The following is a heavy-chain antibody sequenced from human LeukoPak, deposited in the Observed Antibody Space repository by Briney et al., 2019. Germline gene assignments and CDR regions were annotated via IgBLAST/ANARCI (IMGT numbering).Heavy chain of an antibody. CDR1: GYTFTGYY. V-gene: IGHV1-2*02. CDR2: INPNSGGT. CDR3: ARVGVNFGVVSYYYYGMDV. Sequence: ASVKVSCKASGYTFTGYYMHWVRQAPGQGLEWMGWINPNSGGTNYAQKFQGRVTMTRDTSISTAYMGLSRLRSDDTAVYYCARVGVNFGVVSYYYYGMDVWGQGTTVTVSS. D-gene: IGHD3-3*01. J-gene: IGHJ6*02.